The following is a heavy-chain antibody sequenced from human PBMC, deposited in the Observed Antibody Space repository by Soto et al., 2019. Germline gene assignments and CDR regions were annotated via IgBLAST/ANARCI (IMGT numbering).Heavy chain of an antibody. CDR3: TLSYGDYVGYHAFDI. CDR2: IRSKANSYAT. J-gene: IGHJ3*02. V-gene: IGHV3-73*01. D-gene: IGHD4-17*01. CDR1: GFTFSGSA. Sequence: GGSLRLSCAASGFTFSGSAMHWVRQASGKGLEWVGRIRSKANSYATAYAASVKGRFTISRDDSKNTAYLQMNSLKTEDTAVYYCTLSYGDYVGYHAFDIWGQGTMVTVSS.